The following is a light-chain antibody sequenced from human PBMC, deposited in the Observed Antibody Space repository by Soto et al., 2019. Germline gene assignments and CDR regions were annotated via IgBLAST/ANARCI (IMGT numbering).Light chain of an antibody. J-gene: IGLJ1*01. CDR1: STNIGAGYD. CDR3: QSFDNSLSGSRV. Sequence: QSVLPQPPSLSGAPRQRGTVSCTGSSTNIGAGYDVHWYQQLPGTAPKLLTYGNINRPSGVPDRFSGSKSDTSASLAITGLQPEYEAEYYCQSFDNSLSGSRVFGSGTKVTVL. V-gene: IGLV1-40*01. CDR2: GNI.